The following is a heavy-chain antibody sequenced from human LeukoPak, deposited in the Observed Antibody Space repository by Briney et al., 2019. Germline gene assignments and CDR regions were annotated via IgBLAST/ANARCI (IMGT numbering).Heavy chain of an antibody. J-gene: IGHJ4*02. Sequence: GGSLRLSCAASGFTVDSNYVSWVRQAPGKGLEWVSTIYTGGNTYYAASVKGRFTISRDFSKNTVFLHMNSLRAEDTAMYYCARGDDSGYYDYFDYWGQGALVTVSS. V-gene: IGHV3-53*01. CDR1: GFTVDSNY. CDR3: ARGDDSGYYDYFDY. CDR2: IYTGGNT. D-gene: IGHD3-22*01.